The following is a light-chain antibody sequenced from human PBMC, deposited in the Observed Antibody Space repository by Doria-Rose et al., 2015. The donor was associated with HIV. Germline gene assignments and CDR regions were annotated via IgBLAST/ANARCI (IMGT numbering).Light chain of an antibody. CDR2: DGS. CDR3: HQYGTSWT. Sequence: TQSPGTLSLSPGERATLSCTASQRFSSTYLAWYQQKPGQAPSLLIYDGSTRATGIPDRFSASGSGTDFTLTINRLEPEDFALYYCHQYGTSWTFGQGTKVE. V-gene: IGKV3-20*01. J-gene: IGKJ1*01. CDR1: QRFSSTY.